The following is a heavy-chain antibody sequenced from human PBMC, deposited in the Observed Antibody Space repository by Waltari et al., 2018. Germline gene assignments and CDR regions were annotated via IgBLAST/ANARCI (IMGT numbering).Heavy chain of an antibody. J-gene: IGHJ4*02. CDR2: INPNSGGT. Sequence: QVQLVQSGAEVKKPGASVKVSCKASGYTFTGYYMHWVRQAPGQGLEWMGWINPNSGGTNYAQKCQGRVTMTRDTSISTAYMGLSRLRSDDTAVYYCASTPRGYSSPSEEYYFDYWGQGTLVTVSS. V-gene: IGHV1-2*02. D-gene: IGHD6-13*01. CDR1: GYTFTGYY. CDR3: ASTPRGYSSPSEEYYFDY.